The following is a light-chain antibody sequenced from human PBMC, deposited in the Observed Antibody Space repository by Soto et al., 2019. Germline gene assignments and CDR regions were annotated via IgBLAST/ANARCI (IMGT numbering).Light chain of an antibody. CDR1: VLAKKY. CDR3: YSAADNNQV. J-gene: IGLJ2*01. CDR2: KDS. V-gene: IGLV3-27*01. Sequence: SYELTQPSSVSVSPGQTARITCSGDVLAKKYARWFQQKPGKAPVLVIYKDSERPSGIPERFSSSSSGTTVTLTISGAQVEDEADYYCYSAADNNQVFGGGTKLTVL.